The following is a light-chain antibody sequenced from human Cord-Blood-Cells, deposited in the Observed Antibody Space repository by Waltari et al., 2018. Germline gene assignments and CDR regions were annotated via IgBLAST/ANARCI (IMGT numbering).Light chain of an antibody. CDR2: DAS. CDR1: QDISNY. CDR3: QQYDNHPFT. V-gene: IGKV1-33*01. J-gene: IGKJ3*01. Sequence: DIQMTQSSSSLSASVVDRVTITCQASQDISNYLIWYQQKPGKAPKLLIYDASNLETGVPSRFSGSGSGTDFTFTISSLQPEDIATYYCQQYDNHPFTFGPGTKVEIK.